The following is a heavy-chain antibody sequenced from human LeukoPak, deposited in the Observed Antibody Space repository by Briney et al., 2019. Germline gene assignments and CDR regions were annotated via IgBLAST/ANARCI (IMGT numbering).Heavy chain of an antibody. Sequence: GSLRLSCAASGFTFSSFWMHWVRQAPGKGLVWVSRINSVGSSTSYADSVKDRFTISRDNAKNTLYLQMNSLRAEDTAVYYCARERTSGWDAFDFWGQGTLVTVSS. V-gene: IGHV3-74*01. CDR3: ARERTSGWDAFDF. CDR1: GFTFSSFW. J-gene: IGHJ4*02. CDR2: INSVGSST. D-gene: IGHD6-19*01.